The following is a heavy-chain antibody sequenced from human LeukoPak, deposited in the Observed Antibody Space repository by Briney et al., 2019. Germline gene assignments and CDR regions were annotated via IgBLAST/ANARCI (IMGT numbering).Heavy chain of an antibody. Sequence: GGSLRLSCTASGFKFSDAWMTWVRQAPGKGQEWVGRIKRGGTTDYAAPVNYRFTISRDDSKNTIYLQINSLKIEDTAVYYCKWERTVYYGLDVWGQGTTVTVSS. V-gene: IGHV3-15*01. D-gene: IGHD1-26*01. CDR1: GFKFSDAW. CDR3: KWERTVYYGLDV. J-gene: IGHJ6*02. CDR2: IKRGGTT.